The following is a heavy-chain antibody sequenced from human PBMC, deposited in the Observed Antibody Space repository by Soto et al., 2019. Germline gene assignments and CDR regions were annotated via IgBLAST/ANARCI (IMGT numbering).Heavy chain of an antibody. Sequence: GEALKISCKGSGYSFTSYWISWVRQMPGKGLERMGRIDPSDSYTNYSPPFQGHVTIPADKSISTAYLQWSSLKASDTAMYYCARHSFRPDYDTFAGYYHNCFDPWGQGTLVTVSS. D-gene: IGHD3-9*01. V-gene: IGHV5-10-1*01. J-gene: IGHJ5*02. CDR2: IDPSDSYT. CDR1: GYSFTSYW. CDR3: ARHSFRPDYDTFAGYYHNCFDP.